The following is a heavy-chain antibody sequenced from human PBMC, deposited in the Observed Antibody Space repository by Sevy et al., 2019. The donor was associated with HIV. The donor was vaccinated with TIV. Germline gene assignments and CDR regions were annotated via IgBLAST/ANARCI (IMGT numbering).Heavy chain of an antibody. CDR1: GFTFSDYY. V-gene: IGHV3-11*01. J-gene: IGHJ4*02. CDR3: ERAIMTVTGGLYFFDY. CDR2: ISSSGSTI. D-gene: IGHD4-4*01. Sequence: GGSLRLSCAASGFTFSDYYMSWIRQAPGKGLEWVSYISSSGSTIYYADSVKGRFTISRDNAKNSLYLQMNSLRAEDTAGYYCERAIMTVTGGLYFFDYGGRGTLAPASS.